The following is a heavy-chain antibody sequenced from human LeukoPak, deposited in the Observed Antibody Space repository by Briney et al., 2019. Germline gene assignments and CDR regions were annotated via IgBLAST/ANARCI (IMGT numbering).Heavy chain of an antibody. CDR1: GYTLTELS. J-gene: IGHJ6*02. CDR2: IDSEDGET. V-gene: IGHV1-24*01. CDR3: ARSFGHSSGWYYVGRQDYYYYGMDV. Sequence: GSSVTVSRMVSGYTLTELSMHWVRQAPGKGLEWVGGIDSEDGETNYARKFQGRVTMTEDPSTDTAYMELRSLRSDDTAVYYCARSFGHSSGWYYVGRQDYYYYGMDVWGQGTTVTVSS. D-gene: IGHD6-19*01.